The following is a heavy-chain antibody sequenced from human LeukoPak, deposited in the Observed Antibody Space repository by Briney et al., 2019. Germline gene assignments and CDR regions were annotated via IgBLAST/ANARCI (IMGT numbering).Heavy chain of an antibody. Sequence: ASMKVSCKASGYTFTNFDINWVRQATGQGLEWMGWMNPNTANAGYAQKFQDRVTITWDASISTAYMDLSSLRSEDTAVYYCARVGYSNSYDYWGQGTQVTVSS. CDR3: ARVGYSNSYDY. CDR2: MNPNTANA. D-gene: IGHD1-26*01. V-gene: IGHV1-8*01. J-gene: IGHJ4*02. CDR1: GYTFTNFD.